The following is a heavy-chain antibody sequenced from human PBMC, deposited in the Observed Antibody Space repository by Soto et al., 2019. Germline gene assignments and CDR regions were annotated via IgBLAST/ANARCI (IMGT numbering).Heavy chain of an antibody. CDR2: INTNGGST. J-gene: IGHJ3*02. Sequence: PGGSLRLSCAASGFTFSSYAMHWVRQAPGKGLEYVSAINTNGGSTYYANSVKGRFTISRDNSKNTLYLQMGSLRAEDMAVYYCARALGYAFDIWGQGTMVTVS. D-gene: IGHD7-27*01. CDR1: GFTFSSYA. CDR3: ARALGYAFDI. V-gene: IGHV3-64*01.